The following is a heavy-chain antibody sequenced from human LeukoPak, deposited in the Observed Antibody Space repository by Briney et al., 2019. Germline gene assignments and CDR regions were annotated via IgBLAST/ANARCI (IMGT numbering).Heavy chain of an antibody. J-gene: IGHJ5*02. Sequence: GASVKVSCKASGYTFTGYYMHWVRQAPGQGLEWMGWINPNSGGTNYAQKFQGRVTMTRDTSISTAYMELSRLRSDDTAVYYCARDGEPTENWFDPWGQGTLVTVSS. CDR3: ARDGEPTENWFDP. V-gene: IGHV1-2*02. CDR2: INPNSGGT. CDR1: GYTFTGYY. D-gene: IGHD1-26*01.